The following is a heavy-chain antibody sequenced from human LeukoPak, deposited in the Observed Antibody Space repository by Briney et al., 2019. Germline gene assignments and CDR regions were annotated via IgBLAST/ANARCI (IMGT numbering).Heavy chain of an antibody. CDR1: GGSISSSSYY. Sequence: PSETLSLTCTVSGGSISSSSYYWGWIRQPPGKGLEWIGSIYYSGSTYYNPSLKSRVTISVDTSKNQFSLKLSSVTAADTAVYYCARNYYDSSGHPPRDNWFDPWGQGALVTVSS. CDR3: ARNYYDSSGHPPRDNWFDP. V-gene: IGHV4-39*07. CDR2: IYYSGST. D-gene: IGHD3-22*01. J-gene: IGHJ5*02.